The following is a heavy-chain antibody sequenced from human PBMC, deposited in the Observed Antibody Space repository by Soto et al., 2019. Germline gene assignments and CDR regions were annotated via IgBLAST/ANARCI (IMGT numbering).Heavy chain of an antibody. V-gene: IGHV3-66*01. Sequence: GASVKVSCKASGGTFSSYAISWVRQARGEGVERVSIIYSGGSTYYADSVKGRFTISRDNSKISLYLQMNSLRAEDTAVYCCARAFMWIDYWGQGTLVTVSS. D-gene: IGHD2-21*01. CDR3: ARAFMWIDY. CDR1: GGTFSSYA. CDR2: IYSGGST. J-gene: IGHJ4*02.